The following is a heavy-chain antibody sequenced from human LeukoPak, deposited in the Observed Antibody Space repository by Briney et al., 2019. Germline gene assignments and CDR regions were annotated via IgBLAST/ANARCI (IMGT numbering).Heavy chain of an antibody. Sequence: ASATVSCKASGYTFTSYYMHWVRQAPGQGLEWMGIINPSGGSTSYAQKFQGRVTMTRDMSTSTVYMELSSLRSEDTAVYYCARDWGTTIARYWFDPWGQGTLVTVSS. V-gene: IGHV1-46*01. CDR2: INPSGGST. D-gene: IGHD2/OR15-2a*01. CDR3: ARDWGTTIARYWFDP. CDR1: GYTFTSYY. J-gene: IGHJ5*02.